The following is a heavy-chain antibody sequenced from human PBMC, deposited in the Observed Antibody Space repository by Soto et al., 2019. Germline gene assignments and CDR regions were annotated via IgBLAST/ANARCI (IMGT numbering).Heavy chain of an antibody. CDR1: GGSISSGDYY. CDR2: IYYSGST. V-gene: IGHV4-30-4*01. CDR3: AREVGYCSSTSCYGLSAFPLDS. D-gene: IGHD2-2*01. Sequence: PSVTLSLTCTVSGGSISSGDYYWNWISQPPGKGLEWIGYIYYSGSTYYNPSLKSRVTISVDTSKNQFSLQLSSVTASDTAVYYCAREVGYCSSTSCYGLSAFPLDSWGQGILVTV. J-gene: IGHJ4*02.